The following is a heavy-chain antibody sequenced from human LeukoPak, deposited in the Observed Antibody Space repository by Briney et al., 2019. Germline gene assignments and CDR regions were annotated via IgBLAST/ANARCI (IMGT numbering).Heavy chain of an antibody. Sequence: PSETLSLTCSVSGGPVTEYYWSWIRQPPGKGLEWIGYTYRTGSTNYSPSLKSRVTMSVDASRNQFSLKLVSVTAADTAVYYCARDRGSTGYYYLDSWGQGILVTVSS. D-gene: IGHD1-26*01. V-gene: IGHV4-59*02. J-gene: IGHJ4*02. CDR3: ARDRGSTGYYYLDS. CDR1: GGPVTEYY. CDR2: TYRTGST.